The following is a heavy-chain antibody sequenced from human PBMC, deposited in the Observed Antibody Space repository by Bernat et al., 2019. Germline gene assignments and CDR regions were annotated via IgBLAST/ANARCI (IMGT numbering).Heavy chain of an antibody. V-gene: IGHV3-66*04. CDR3: ARQDDFWSGFVV. J-gene: IGHJ5*02. D-gene: IGHD3-3*01. CDR2: VYSDGST. Sequence: EVQLVESGGGLVQPGGSLRLSCAASGFTVSSNYMSWVRQAPGKGLEWVLIVYSDGSTYYADSVKGRFTSSRDNSKNTVFLQMSSLRVDDMAVYYCARQDDFWSGFVVWGQGTLVTVSS. CDR1: GFTVSSNY.